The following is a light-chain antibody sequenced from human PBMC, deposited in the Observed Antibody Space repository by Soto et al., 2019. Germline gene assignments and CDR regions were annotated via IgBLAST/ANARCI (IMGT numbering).Light chain of an antibody. CDR3: QQYGSSPRT. CDR2: GAS. V-gene: IGKV3-20*01. J-gene: IGKJ1*01. CDR1: QSVSSSY. Sequence: EIVLTQSPGALSLSPGERATLSCGASQSVSSSYLAWYQQKPGQAPRLLIYGASTRATGIPDRFSGSGSGKDFTLTIIRLEPEDFAVYYCQQYGSSPRTFGQGTKVDIK.